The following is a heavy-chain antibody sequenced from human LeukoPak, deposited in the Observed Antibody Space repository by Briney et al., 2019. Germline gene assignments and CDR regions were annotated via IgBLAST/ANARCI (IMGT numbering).Heavy chain of an antibody. V-gene: IGHV3-30*02. D-gene: IGHD1-26*01. CDR2: TRYDGAIK. Sequence: PGGSLRLSCAASGFSFSNYGMHWVRHTPGKGLESVAFTRYDGAIKDYADSVKGRFTISRDNSQNVLHLQMKTLRTEDTAVYYCAKELLLGYFYMDVWGKGTTVIVSS. CDR1: GFSFSNYG. CDR3: AKELLLGYFYMDV. J-gene: IGHJ6*03.